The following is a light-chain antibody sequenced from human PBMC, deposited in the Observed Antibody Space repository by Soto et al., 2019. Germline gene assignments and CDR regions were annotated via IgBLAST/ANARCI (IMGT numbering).Light chain of an antibody. J-gene: IGKJ4*01. CDR1: QNIPRIS. Sequence: EIVLTQSPASLSLSPGERATLFCGASQNIPRISLAWYQVKHGLAPRLLIYDTSIRATGIPDRFTGSGSETDFTLTITRLDPEDCAVYYCQQYDTSLTFDEVNKVELQ. CDR2: DTS. CDR3: QQYDTSLT. V-gene: IGKV3D-20*01.